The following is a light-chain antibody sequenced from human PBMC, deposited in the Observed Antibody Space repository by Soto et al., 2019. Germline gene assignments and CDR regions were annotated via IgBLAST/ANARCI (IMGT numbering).Light chain of an antibody. Sequence: EIVLTQSPATLSLSPGERATPSCRASQSVSSYLAWYQQKPGQAPRLLIYDASNRATGIPARFSGSGSGTDFTLTISSLEPEDFAVYYCQQRSNWPPLTFGGGTKLEIK. CDR1: QSVSSY. V-gene: IGKV3-11*01. CDR3: QQRSNWPPLT. CDR2: DAS. J-gene: IGKJ4*01.